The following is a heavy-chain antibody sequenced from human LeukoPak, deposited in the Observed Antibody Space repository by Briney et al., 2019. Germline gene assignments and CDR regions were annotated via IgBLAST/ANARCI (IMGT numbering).Heavy chain of an antibody. J-gene: IGHJ6*02. V-gene: IGHV1-18*01. D-gene: IGHD6-13*01. Sequence: ASVKVSCKASGYTFTSYGISWVRQAPGQGLEWMGWIRAYNGNTNYAQKFQGRVTMTRDTSTSTVYMQLSSLKSEDTAVYYCGRDLAIAAAPYGMDVWGQGTTVTVSS. CDR2: IRAYNGNT. CDR1: GYTFTSYG. CDR3: GRDLAIAAAPYGMDV.